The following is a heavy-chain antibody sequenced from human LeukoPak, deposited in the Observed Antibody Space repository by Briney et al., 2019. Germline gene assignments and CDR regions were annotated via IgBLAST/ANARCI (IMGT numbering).Heavy chain of an antibody. J-gene: IGHJ6*03. D-gene: IGHD3-10*01. CDR3: ARGRASVGGWFGVDEYYYYYMDV. V-gene: IGHV1-2*02. CDR1: GYTFTGYY. Sequence: ASVKVSCKASGYTFTGYYMHWGRQAPGQGLEWMGWINPNSGGTNYAQQFQGRVTMTRNTSISTAYMELSSLRSEDTAVYYCARGRASVGGWFGVDEYYYYYMDVWGKGTTVTISS. CDR2: INPNSGGT.